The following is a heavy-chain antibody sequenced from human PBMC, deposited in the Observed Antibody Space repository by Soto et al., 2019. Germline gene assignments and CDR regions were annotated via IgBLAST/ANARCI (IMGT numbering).Heavy chain of an antibody. CDR1: GYTFTSYY. CDR3: AREPGVGIAAAGTFDF. V-gene: IGHV1-46*01. D-gene: IGHD6-13*01. CDR2: INPSGGST. Sequence: ASVKVSCKASGYTFTSYYMHWVREAPGQGLEWMGIINPSGGSTSYAQKSQGRVTMTRDTSTSTVDMELSSLRSEDTAVYYCAREPGVGIAAAGTFDFWGQGTLVTVSS. J-gene: IGHJ4*02.